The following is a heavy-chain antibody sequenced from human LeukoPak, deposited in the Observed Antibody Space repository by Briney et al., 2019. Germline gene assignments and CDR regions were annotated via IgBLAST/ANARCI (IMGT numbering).Heavy chain of an antibody. V-gene: IGHV3-48*01. CDR1: GFTFSTYS. D-gene: IGHD3-10*01. CDR3: ARDGAYGLGRPYHFDY. CDR2: ISSRSSTI. J-gene: IGHJ4*02. Sequence: GGSLRLSCAASGFTFSTYSMNWVRQAPGKGLEWVSFISSRSSTIYYADSVKGRFTISRDNAKNSLYLQMNSLRVEDTAVYYCARDGAYGLGRPYHFDYWGQGTLLTVSS.